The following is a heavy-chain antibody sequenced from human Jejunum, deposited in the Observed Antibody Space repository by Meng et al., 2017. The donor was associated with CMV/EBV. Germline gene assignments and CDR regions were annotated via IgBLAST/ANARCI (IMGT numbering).Heavy chain of an antibody. V-gene: IGHV3-23*01. CDR2: ISSGGAST. D-gene: IGHD3-10*01. CDR3: AKDRDGNWYFDL. CDR1: GFTFSSYA. Sequence: AASGFTFSSYAMSWVRQAPGKGLEWVSEISSGGASTYYADSVKGRFTISRDNSKNTLYLQMNSLRAEDTALYYCAKDRDGNWYFDLWGRGTLVPSPQ. J-gene: IGHJ2*01.